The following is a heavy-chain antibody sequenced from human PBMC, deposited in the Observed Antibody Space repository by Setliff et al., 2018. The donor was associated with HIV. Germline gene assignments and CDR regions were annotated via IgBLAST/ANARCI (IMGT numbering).Heavy chain of an antibody. D-gene: IGHD5-18*01. J-gene: IGHJ4*02. V-gene: IGHV4-4*07. Sequence: SETLSLTCTVSGDSITSRPYWTWVRQPAGKGLEWIERIYTSGSTNYNPSLKSRITISIDTSKNQFSLKLNSVTAADTAVYYCARTRGYTYGYIDSWAQGTLVTVSS. CDR1: GDSITSRPY. CDR3: ARTRGYTYGYIDS. CDR2: IYTSGST.